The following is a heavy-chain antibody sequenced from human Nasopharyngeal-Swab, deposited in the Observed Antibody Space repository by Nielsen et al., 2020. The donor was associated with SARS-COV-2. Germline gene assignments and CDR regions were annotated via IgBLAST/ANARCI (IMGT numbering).Heavy chain of an antibody. D-gene: IGHD2-2*01. CDR3: ARDYKDQLLD. V-gene: IGHV3-7*01. J-gene: IGHJ4*02. CDR1: GFTFSESW. Sequence: GESLKISCVASGFTFSESWMSWVRQIPGKGLEWVATMNKDASDISYVDSVKGRFTISRDNAKNTLYLQMNSLRAEDTAIYYCARDYKDQLLDWGQGTLVTVSS. CDR2: MNKDASDI.